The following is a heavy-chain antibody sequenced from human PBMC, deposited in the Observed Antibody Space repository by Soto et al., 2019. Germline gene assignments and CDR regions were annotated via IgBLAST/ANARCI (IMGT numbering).Heavy chain of an antibody. Sequence: GGSLRLSCAVSAFPLRGYAMRGVRQAPGKGLEWVSAISGSGDSTYYADSVKGRFTISRDNSRNTLYLQMTSLRAEDTAVHYCAKEGRYCTSASCYGGDYFDYWGQRTLVTVS. J-gene: IGHJ4*02. D-gene: IGHD2-2*01. V-gene: IGHV3-23*01. CDR1: AFPLRGYA. CDR2: ISGSGDST. CDR3: AKEGRYCTSASCYGGDYFDY.